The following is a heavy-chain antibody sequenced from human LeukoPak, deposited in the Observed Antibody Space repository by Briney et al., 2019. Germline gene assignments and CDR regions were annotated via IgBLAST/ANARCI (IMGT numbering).Heavy chain of an antibody. Sequence: GGSLRLSCVASGFTFSTYGMHWVRQAPGKGLEWVAFIRYDGGNKYYADSVKGRFTISRDNSKNTLYLQMNSLRAEDTAVYYCAKGHDFWSGPNYFDYWGQGTLVTVSS. CDR1: GFTFSTYG. J-gene: IGHJ4*02. CDR3: AKGHDFWSGPNYFDY. V-gene: IGHV3-30*02. D-gene: IGHD3-3*01. CDR2: IRYDGGNK.